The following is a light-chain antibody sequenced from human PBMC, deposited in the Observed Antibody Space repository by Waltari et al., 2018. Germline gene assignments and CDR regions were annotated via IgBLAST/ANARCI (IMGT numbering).Light chain of an antibody. Sequence: QSALTQPASVSGSPGPSITISCTGTTSAVGAYNYVSWYQQHPGKVPKVMIYDVRNRPSGVSNRFSGSKSGNTASLTISGLQAEDEADYYCSSYTTSGTVVFGGGTKVTVL. CDR1: TSAVGAYNY. J-gene: IGLJ2*01. V-gene: IGLV2-14*03. CDR2: DVR. CDR3: SSYTTSGTVV.